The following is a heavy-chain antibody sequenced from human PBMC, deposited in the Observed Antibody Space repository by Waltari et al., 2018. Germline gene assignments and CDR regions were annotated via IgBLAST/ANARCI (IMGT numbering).Heavy chain of an antibody. CDR1: GFTFEDYA. J-gene: IGHJ4*02. Sequence: EVQLVESGGGLVQPGRSLRLSCAASGFTFEDYALHWVRQAPGKGLEWVSGISWNSGSIGYADSVKGRFTISRDNAKNSLYLQMNSLRAEDTALYYCAKGSGYYLPFDYWGQGTLVTVSS. D-gene: IGHD3-3*01. V-gene: IGHV3-9*01. CDR2: ISWNSGSI. CDR3: AKGSGYYLPFDY.